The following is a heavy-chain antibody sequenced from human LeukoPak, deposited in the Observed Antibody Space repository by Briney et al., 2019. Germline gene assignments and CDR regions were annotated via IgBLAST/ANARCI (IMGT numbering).Heavy chain of an antibody. Sequence: GESLKISCKVSGYSFTTYWIAWVRQLPGKGLEWMGIIRPDDSDTRYSPSFQGQVTISADKSTSTAYLQWSSLKASDTAMYYCTRARHGNCYWDHWGQGTLVTVSS. CDR3: TRARHGNCYWDH. J-gene: IGHJ4*02. V-gene: IGHV5-51*01. CDR2: IRPDDSDT. CDR1: GYSFTTYW. D-gene: IGHD1-7*01.